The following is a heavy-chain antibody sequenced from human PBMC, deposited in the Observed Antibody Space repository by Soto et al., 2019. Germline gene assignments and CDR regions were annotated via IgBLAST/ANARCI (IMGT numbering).Heavy chain of an antibody. CDR3: ASQYYYDSSGYQTFDY. CDR1: GGSISSYY. D-gene: IGHD3-22*01. J-gene: IGHJ4*02. CDR2: IYYGGGT. V-gene: IGHV4-59*01. Sequence: SETLSLTCTVSGGSISSYYWNWIRQPPGMGLEWIGDIYYGGGTNYNPSLKSRVSLSVDTSKNQFSLKLSSVTAADTAVYYCASQYYYDSSGYQTFDYWGQGTQVTVSS.